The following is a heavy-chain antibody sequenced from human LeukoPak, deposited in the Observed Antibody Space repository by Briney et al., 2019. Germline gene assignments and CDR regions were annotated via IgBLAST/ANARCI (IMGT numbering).Heavy chain of an antibody. Sequence: GGSLRLSCAAPGFTFSSYAMTWVRQAPGKGLEWASSISESGGSTFYADSVKGQFTVSRDNSKNTVYLQMNSLRAEDTAVYYCAKDRLRGAGGYLGQGTLVTVSS. J-gene: IGHJ4*02. CDR2: ISESGGST. D-gene: IGHD3-16*01. CDR3: AKDRLRGAGGY. CDR1: GFTFSSYA. V-gene: IGHV3-23*01.